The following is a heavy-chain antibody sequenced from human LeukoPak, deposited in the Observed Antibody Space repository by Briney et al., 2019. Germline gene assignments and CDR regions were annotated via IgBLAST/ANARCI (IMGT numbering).Heavy chain of an antibody. CDR1: GFTFSSYS. CDR2: ISSTSSTV. D-gene: IGHD6-6*01. V-gene: IGHV3-48*01. CDR3: ARGRDSSSSYPGY. Sequence: PGGSLRLSCALSGFTFSSYSMTWVRQAPGKRLEWVSYISSTSSTVYYAASVKGRFTISRDNVKNSLYLQLSSLRAEDTAVYYCARGRDSSSSYPGYWGQGTLITVSS. J-gene: IGHJ4*02.